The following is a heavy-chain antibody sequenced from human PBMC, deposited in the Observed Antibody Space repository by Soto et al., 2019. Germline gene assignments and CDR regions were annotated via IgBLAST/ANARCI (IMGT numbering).Heavy chain of an antibody. Sequence: EVQLLESGGGLVQPGGSLRLSCAASGFTFSSYAMSWGRQAPGQGLEWVSAISGSGGSTYYADSVKGRFTIYRDNSNNTLYLQMNGLRADDTAVYYCAHGGWELPLDYWGQGTLVTVSS. CDR1: GFTFSSYA. V-gene: IGHV3-23*01. J-gene: IGHJ4*02. CDR2: ISGSGGST. CDR3: AHGGWELPLDY. D-gene: IGHD1-26*01.